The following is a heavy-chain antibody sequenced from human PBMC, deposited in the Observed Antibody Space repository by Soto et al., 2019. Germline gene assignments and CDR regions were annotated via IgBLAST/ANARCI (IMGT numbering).Heavy chain of an antibody. CDR2: IYTSGST. D-gene: IGHD6-13*01. CDR3: ARQQLVNNWFDP. J-gene: IGHJ5*02. CDR1: GGSISSYY. Sequence: PSETLSLTCTVSGGSISSYYWSWILQPAGKGLEWIGRIYTSGSTNYNPSLKSRVTMSVDTSKNQFSLKLSSVNAADTAVYYCARQQLVNNWFDPWGQGTLVTVSS. V-gene: IGHV4-4*07.